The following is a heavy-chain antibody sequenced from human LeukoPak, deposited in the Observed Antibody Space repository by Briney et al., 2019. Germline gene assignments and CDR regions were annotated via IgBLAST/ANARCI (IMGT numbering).Heavy chain of an antibody. Sequence: GGSLRLSCAASGFTFSTYDMSWVRQAPGKGLGWVSTIKSGGSTYYADSVKGRFTISRDNSKNTLYLQMDSLRAADTAVYYCAKGAWNDFWGQGTLVTVSS. J-gene: IGHJ4*02. CDR3: AKGAWNDF. V-gene: IGHV3-23*01. CDR1: GFTFSTYD. CDR2: IKSGGST. D-gene: IGHD1-1*01.